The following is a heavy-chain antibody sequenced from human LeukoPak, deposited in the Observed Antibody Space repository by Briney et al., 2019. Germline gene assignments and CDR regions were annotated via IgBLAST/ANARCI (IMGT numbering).Heavy chain of an antibody. CDR3: ARGKGSSGWYGVDY. CDR1: GFTFSDYY. V-gene: IGHV3-11*06. Sequence: GGSLRLSCAASGFTFSDYYMSWIRQAPGKGLEWVSYISSSSSYTNYADSVKGRFTISRDNAKNSLYLQMNSLRAEDTAVYYCARGKGSSGWYGVDYWGQGTLVTVSS. J-gene: IGHJ4*02. CDR2: ISSSSSYT. D-gene: IGHD6-19*01.